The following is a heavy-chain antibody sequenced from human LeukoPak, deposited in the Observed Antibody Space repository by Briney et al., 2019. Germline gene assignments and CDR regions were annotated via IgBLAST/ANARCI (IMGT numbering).Heavy chain of an antibody. CDR2: IYYSGGS. D-gene: IGHD4-17*01. V-gene: IGHV4-59*01. CDR3: ARGQGYGLLNALDY. Sequence: SETLSLTRTVSGGFITNYYWGWIRQPPGKGLEWIGYIYYSGGSNSNPSPKSRVSISVDTSKNHFSLNLTSVTAADMAVYYCARGQGYGLLNALDYWGQGTLVTVSS. CDR1: GGFITNYY. J-gene: IGHJ4*02.